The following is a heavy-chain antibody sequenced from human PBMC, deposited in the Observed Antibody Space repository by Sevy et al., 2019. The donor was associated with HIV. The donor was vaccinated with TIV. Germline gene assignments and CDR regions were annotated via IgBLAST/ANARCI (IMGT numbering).Heavy chain of an antibody. CDR3: ARDSKVRYCSSTSCFYYYYYYGMDV. J-gene: IGHJ6*02. Sequence: SETLSLTCTVSGGSVSSGSYYWSWIRQPPGKGLEWIGYIYYSGSTNYNPSLKSRVTISVDTSKNQFSLKLSSVTAAEKAVYYCARDSKVRYCSSTSCFYYYYYYGMDVWGQGTTVTVSS. V-gene: IGHV4-61*01. CDR1: GGSVSSGSYY. CDR2: IYYSGST. D-gene: IGHD2-2*01.